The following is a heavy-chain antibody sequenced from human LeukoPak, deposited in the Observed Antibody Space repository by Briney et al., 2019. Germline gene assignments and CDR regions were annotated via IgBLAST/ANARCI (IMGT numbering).Heavy chain of an antibody. D-gene: IGHD3-22*01. CDR1: GFTFSSYW. CDR3: ARDLYRIVVVPHYFDY. CDR2: IKKDGSEK. Sequence: GGSLRLSCAASGFTFSSYWMSWVRQAPGKGLEWVANIKKDGSEKYYVDSVKGRFTISRDNAKNSLYLQMNSLRAEDAAVYYCARDLYRIVVVPHYFDYWGQGTLVTVSS. V-gene: IGHV3-7*01. J-gene: IGHJ4*02.